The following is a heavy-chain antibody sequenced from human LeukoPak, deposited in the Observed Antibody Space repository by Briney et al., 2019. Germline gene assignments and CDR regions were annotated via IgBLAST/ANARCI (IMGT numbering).Heavy chain of an antibody. J-gene: IGHJ4*02. CDR3: AKESGKFDY. CDR2: ISGDGVST. Sequence: GGSRRLSCVASGLPIADFAMHWVRQAPGKGLEWVSLISGDGVSTFYADSVKGRFSISRDNSKNSLYLEMNSLRTEDAAMYYCAKESGKFDYWGQGTLVAVSS. CDR1: GLPIADFA. V-gene: IGHV3-43*02.